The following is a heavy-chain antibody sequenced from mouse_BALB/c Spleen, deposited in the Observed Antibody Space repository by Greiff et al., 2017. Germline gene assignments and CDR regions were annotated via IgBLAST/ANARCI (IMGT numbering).Heavy chain of an antibody. D-gene: IGHD1-1*01. CDR3: ESYSYGMDY. CDR2: VNPNNGGT. V-gene: IGHV1-26*01. Sequence: EVQLQQSGPELVKPGASVKISCKASGYTFTDYYMNWVKQSHGKGLEWIGLVNPNNGGTSYNQKFKGKATLTVDKSSSTAYMELRSLTSEDSAVYYGESYSYGMDYWGQGTLVTVSA. J-gene: IGHJ3*01. CDR1: GYTFTDYY.